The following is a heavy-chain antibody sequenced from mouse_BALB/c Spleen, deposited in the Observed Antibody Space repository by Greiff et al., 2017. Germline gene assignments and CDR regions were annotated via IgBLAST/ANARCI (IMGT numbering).Heavy chain of an antibody. CDR3: TIITTVVAPLSMDY. J-gene: IGHJ4*01. V-gene: IGHV1-69*02. CDR1: GYTFTSYW. D-gene: IGHD1-1*01. Sequence: QVQLQQPGAELVRPGASVKLSCKASGYTFTSYWINWVKQRPGQGLEWIGNIYPSDSYTNYNQKFKDKATLTVDKSSSTAYMQLSSPTSEDAAVYYGTIITTVVAPLSMDYWGQGTSVTVSS. CDR2: IYPSDSYT.